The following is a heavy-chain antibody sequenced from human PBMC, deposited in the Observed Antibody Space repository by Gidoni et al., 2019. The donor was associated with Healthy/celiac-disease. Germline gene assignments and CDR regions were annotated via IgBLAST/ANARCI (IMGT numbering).Heavy chain of an antibody. Sequence: QGPLQQCGAGLSKPSQTLSLTCALYGRSFSGYYWAWTLQPPGKGLEWIGALHHRRSPNYNPSLKSRVTRSVDTSMPQFSRKLSSVTAADTALYYCASVALGVRGVPWVYSSSYHYYYYMDVWGKGTTVTVSS. D-gene: IGHD6-13*01. CDR2: LHHRRSP. CDR3: ASVALGVRGVPWVYSSSYHYYYYMDV. J-gene: IGHJ6*03. V-gene: IGHV4-34*01. CDR1: GRSFSGYY.